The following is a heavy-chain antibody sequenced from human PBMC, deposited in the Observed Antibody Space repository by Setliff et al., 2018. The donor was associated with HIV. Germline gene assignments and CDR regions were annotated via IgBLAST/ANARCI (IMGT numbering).Heavy chain of an antibody. Sequence: SETLSLTCTVSGDSISSGGYYWNWIRQLPGKGLEWIGNMYYSGSTSYNPSLKSRLTISVDTSKNQFSLKLTYVTAADTAVYYCARDPADIRTFDYWGQGTLVTVSS. CDR3: ARDPADIRTFDY. D-gene: IGHD3-9*01. V-gene: IGHV4-31*03. CDR1: GDSISSGGYY. CDR2: MYYSGST. J-gene: IGHJ4*02.